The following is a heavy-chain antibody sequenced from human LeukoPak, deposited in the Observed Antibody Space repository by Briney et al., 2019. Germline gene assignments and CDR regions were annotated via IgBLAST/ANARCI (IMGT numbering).Heavy chain of an antibody. CDR3: ARDASSDYGDYYYYMDV. D-gene: IGHD4-17*01. J-gene: IGHJ6*03. V-gene: IGHV3-48*03. CDR2: ISSSGSTI. Sequence: GGSLRLSCAASGFTFSSYEMSWVRQAPGKGLEWVSYISSSGSTIYYADSVKGRFTISRDNAKNSLYLQMNSLRAVDTAVYYCARDASSDYGDYYYYMDVWGKGTTVTVSS. CDR1: GFTFSSYE.